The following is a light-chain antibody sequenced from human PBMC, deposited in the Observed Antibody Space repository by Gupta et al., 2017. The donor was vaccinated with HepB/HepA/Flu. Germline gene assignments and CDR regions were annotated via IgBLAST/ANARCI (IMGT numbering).Light chain of an antibody. CDR1: QRVSSY. CDR3: QQRSNWPPG. J-gene: IGKJ2*03. Sequence: EIVLTQSPATLSLSPGERATLSCRASQRVSSYLAWYQQKPGQAPRLLIYDASNRATGIPARFSGSGSGTDFTLTISSLEPEDFAVYYCQQRSNWPPGFGQGTKLEIK. CDR2: DAS. V-gene: IGKV3-11*01.